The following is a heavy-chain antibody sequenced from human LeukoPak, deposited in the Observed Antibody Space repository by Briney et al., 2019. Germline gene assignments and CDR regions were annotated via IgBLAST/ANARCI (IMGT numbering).Heavy chain of an antibody. CDR1: GFTFSSYA. CDR2: ISGSGGST. J-gene: IGHJ5*02. V-gene: IGHV3-23*01. D-gene: IGHD3-22*01. CDR3: AKGGYYYDIRGFDP. Sequence: GGSLRLSCAASGFTFSSYAMSWVRPAAGKVLEWVSAISGSGGSTYYADSVKGRFTISRDNTKNTLYLQMNSLRAEDTAVYYCAKGGYYYDIRGFDPWGQGTLVTVSS.